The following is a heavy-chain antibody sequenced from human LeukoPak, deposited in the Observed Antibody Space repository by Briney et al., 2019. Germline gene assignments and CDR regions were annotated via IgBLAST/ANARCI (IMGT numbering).Heavy chain of an antibody. V-gene: IGHV3-23*01. Sequence: GGSLRLSCAASGFTFSNAWMSWVRQAPGKGLEWVSAISGSGGSTYYADSVKGRFTISRDNSKNTLYLQMNSLRAEDTALYYCAKDLPRTYYDSSGYSLDHWGQGTLVTVSS. CDR1: GFTFSNAW. D-gene: IGHD3-22*01. CDR3: AKDLPRTYYDSSGYSLDH. CDR2: ISGSGGST. J-gene: IGHJ4*02.